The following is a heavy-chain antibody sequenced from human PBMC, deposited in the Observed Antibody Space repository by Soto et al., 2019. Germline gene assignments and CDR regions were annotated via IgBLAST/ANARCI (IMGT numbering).Heavy chain of an antibody. CDR1: GGSVSDSSYY. D-gene: IGHD4-17*01. Sequence: PSETLSLTCTVSGGSVSDSSYYWTWVRQTPGKGLEWIGYISYTVSANYNPSLRSRLRISVDTSKNQFSLQLSSVTAADTAVYYCARALGDYPYYFDYWGQGTLVTVSS. V-gene: IGHV4-61*01. CDR2: ISYTVSA. CDR3: ARALGDYPYYFDY. J-gene: IGHJ4*02.